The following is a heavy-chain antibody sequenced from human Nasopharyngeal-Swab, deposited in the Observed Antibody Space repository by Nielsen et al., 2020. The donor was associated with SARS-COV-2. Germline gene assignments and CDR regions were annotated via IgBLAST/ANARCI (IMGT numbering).Heavy chain of an antibody. CDR3: ARIPGYSSGWYSGGMDV. V-gene: IGHV2-70*01. CDR2: IDWDDDK. CDR1: GFSLSTSGMC. Sequence: SGPTLAKPTQTLTLTCTFSGFSLSTSGMCVSWIRQHPGKALEWLALIDWDDDKYYSTSLKTRLTISKDTSKNQVVLTMTNMDPVDTATYYCARIPGYSSGWYSGGMDVWGQGTTVTVSS. D-gene: IGHD6-19*01. J-gene: IGHJ6*02.